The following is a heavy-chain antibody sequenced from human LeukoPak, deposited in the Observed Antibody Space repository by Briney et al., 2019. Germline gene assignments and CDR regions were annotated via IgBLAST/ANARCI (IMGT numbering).Heavy chain of an antibody. CDR1: GFTFSSYS. CDR3: ARDAGQPTLILDY. CDR2: IWYDGSNK. J-gene: IGHJ4*02. D-gene: IGHD6-13*01. V-gene: IGHV3-33*08. Sequence: GGSLRLSCAASGFTFSSYSMNWVRQAPGKGLEWVAVIWYDGSNKYYADSVKGRFTISRDNSKNTLYLQMNSLRAEDTAVYYCARDAGQPTLILDYWGQGTLVTVSS.